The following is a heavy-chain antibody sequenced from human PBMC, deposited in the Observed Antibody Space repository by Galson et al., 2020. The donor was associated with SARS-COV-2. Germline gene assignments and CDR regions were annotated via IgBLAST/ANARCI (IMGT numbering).Heavy chain of an antibody. D-gene: IGHD2-8*02. CDR2: ISAQTGNT. CDR3: ARDRLGYCTGGVCYRSDY. V-gene: IGHV1-18*01. Sequence: ASVKVSCKASGYTFSSYGVSWARQAPGQGLEWMGWISAQTGNTNYAQNLQGRVTLTTDKSTSTAYMELRSLRSDDTAVYYCARDRLGYCTGGVCYRSDYWGQGTLVTGSS. CDR1: GYTFSSYG. J-gene: IGHJ4*02.